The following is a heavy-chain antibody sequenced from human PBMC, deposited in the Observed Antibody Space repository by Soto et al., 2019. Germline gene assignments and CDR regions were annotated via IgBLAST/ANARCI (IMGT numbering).Heavy chain of an antibody. CDR2: TYYRTKRST. J-gene: IGHJ4*02. V-gene: IGHV6-1*01. Sequence: SQTLSLTCAISGDSVSSKSAAWNWIRQAPSRGLEWLGRTYYRTKRSTNYPVSLRGRITVNPDSSKNHFSLTLTSMTPDDTAVGYCARALAGSYDYQGQGTLGAVAS. CDR3: ARALAGSYDY. CDR1: GDSVSSKSAA. D-gene: IGHD3-10*01.